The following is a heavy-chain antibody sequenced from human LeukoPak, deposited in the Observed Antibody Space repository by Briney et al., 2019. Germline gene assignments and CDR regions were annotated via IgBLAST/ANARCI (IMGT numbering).Heavy chain of an antibody. D-gene: IGHD6-13*01. CDR1: GVTFGDYA. V-gene: IGHV3-49*04. J-gene: IGHJ6*02. CDR3: AAGTPYGMDV. Sequence: PGGSLRLSCTASGVTFGDYAMSWVRQAPGKGLEWVGFIRSKAYGGTTEYAASVKGRFTISRDDSKSIAYLQMNSLKTEDTAVYWAAAGTPYGMDVWGQGTTVTVSS. CDR2: IRSKAYGGTT.